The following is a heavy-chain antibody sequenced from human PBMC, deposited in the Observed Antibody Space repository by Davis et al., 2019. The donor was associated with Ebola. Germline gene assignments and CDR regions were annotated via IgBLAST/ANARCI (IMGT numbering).Heavy chain of an antibody. CDR2: IYYSGST. CDR3: ARGRIGCSGGSCFNWFDP. CDR1: GGSISSYY. D-gene: IGHD2-15*01. Sequence: MPSETLSLTCTVSGGSISSYYWSWIRQPPGKGLEWIGYIYYSGSTYYNPSLKSRVTISVDRSKNQFSLKLSSVTAADTAVYYCARGRIGCSGGSCFNWFDPWGQGTLVTVSS. J-gene: IGHJ5*02. V-gene: IGHV4-59*12.